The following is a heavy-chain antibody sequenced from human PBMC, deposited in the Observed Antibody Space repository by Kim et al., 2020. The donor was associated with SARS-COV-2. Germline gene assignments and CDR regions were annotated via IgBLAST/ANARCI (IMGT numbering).Heavy chain of an antibody. CDR3: ARVAGYCRSSNCGGSYLDY. D-gene: IGHD2-2*01. CDR2: IYYSGST. CDR1: GASMSSYY. Sequence: SETLSLTCTVSGASMSSYYWSWIRQPPGKGLGWIGYIYYSGSTNYNPSLKSRVTISADTSKNQFSLKLSSGTAADTAVYYCARVAGYCRSSNCGGSYLDYWGQGTLVTVSS. J-gene: IGHJ4*02. V-gene: IGHV4-59*01.